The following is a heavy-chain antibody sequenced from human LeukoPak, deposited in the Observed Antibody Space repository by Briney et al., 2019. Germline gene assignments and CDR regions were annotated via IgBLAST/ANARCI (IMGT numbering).Heavy chain of an antibody. CDR1: GGSTSNYY. D-gene: IGHD6-6*01. J-gene: IGHJ6*02. Sequence: TSETLSLTCTVSGGSTSNYYWSWIRQPPGKGLEWIGYIYYSGSSNYNPSLKSRVTISVDTSKNQFSLKLSSVTTADTAVYYCARCSNLSFYYGMDVWGQGTTVTVSS. CDR3: ARCSNLSFYYGMDV. V-gene: IGHV4-59*01. CDR2: IYYSGSS.